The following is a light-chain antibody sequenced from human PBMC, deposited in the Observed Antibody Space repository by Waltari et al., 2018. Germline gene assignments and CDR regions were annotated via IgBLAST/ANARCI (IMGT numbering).Light chain of an antibody. J-gene: IGKJ1*01. V-gene: IGKV3-20*01. CDR2: GAS. Sequence: EIVLTQSPGTLSLSPGERATLSCRASQSVGRTLAWYQQKRGQAPRLILYGASTRATCIPDRFSGSESGTDFSLTISRLEPEDFAVYYCQHYVRLPGTFGQGTKVEIK. CDR1: QSVGRT. CDR3: QHYVRLPGT.